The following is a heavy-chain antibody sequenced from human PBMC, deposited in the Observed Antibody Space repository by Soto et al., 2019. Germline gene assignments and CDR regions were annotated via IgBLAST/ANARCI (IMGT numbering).Heavy chain of an antibody. CDR2: ISSSSSTI. CDR3: ARDESKGIWYFRSGLPHAFAI. Sequence: PGGSLRLSCAASGFTFSSYSMNWVRQAPGRGLEWVSYISSSSSTIYYADSVKGRFTISRDNAKNSLYLQMNSLRAEDTAVYYCARDESKGIWYFRSGLPHAFAIWGQGSMVTVSS. CDR1: GFTFSSYS. D-gene: IGHD6-13*01. V-gene: IGHV3-48*01. J-gene: IGHJ3*02.